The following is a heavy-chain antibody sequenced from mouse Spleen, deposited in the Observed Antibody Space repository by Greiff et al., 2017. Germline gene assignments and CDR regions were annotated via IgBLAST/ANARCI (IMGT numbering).Heavy chain of an antibody. CDR1: GFTFSSYY. Sequence: EVHLVESGGGLVKLGGSLKLSCAASGFTFSSYYMSWVRQTPEKRLEWVATISSGGGSTYYPDSVKGRFTISRDNAKNTLYLQMSSLNSEDTAVYYCAREGTGTLFAYWGQGTLVTVSA. J-gene: IGHJ3*01. CDR2: ISSGGGST. D-gene: IGHD4-1*01. CDR3: AREGTGTLFAY. V-gene: IGHV5-12-1*01.